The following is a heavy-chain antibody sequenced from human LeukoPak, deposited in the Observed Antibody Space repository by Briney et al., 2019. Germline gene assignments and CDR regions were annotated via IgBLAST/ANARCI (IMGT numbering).Heavy chain of an antibody. CDR3: AREGTAAADFDY. Sequence: GGSLRLSCAASGFTFSSYSMNWARQAPGKGLEWVSSISSSSSYIYYADSVKGRFTISRDNAKNSLYLQMNSLRAEDTAVYYCAREGTAAADFDYWGQGTLVTVSS. V-gene: IGHV3-21*01. J-gene: IGHJ4*02. CDR1: GFTFSSYS. CDR2: ISSSSSYI. D-gene: IGHD6-13*01.